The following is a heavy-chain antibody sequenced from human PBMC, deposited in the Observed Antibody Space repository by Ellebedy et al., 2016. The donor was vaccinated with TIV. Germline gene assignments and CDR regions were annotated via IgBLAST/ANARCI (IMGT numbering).Heavy chain of an antibody. CDR1: GFTFSSYW. J-gene: IGHJ4*02. V-gene: IGHV3-7*01. CDR2: IKQDGSEK. Sequence: GESLKISCAASGFTFSSYWMSWVRQAPGKGLEWVANIKQDGSEKYYVDSVKGRFTISRDNAKNSLYLQMNSLRAEDTAVYYCARSLRGGFDYWGQGTLVTVSS. D-gene: IGHD3-16*01. CDR3: ARSLRGGFDY.